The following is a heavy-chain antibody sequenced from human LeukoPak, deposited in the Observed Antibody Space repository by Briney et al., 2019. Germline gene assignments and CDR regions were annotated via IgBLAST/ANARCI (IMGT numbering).Heavy chain of an antibody. CDR2: ISSSSSYI. Sequence: PGGSLRLSCAASGFTFSSYSMNWVRQAPGKGLEWVSSISSSSSYIYYADSVKGRFTISRDNSKNTLYLQMNSLRVEDTAVYYCAKDPTGSGSYYKAPCFDCWGQGTLVTVSS. V-gene: IGHV3-21*04. D-gene: IGHD3-10*01. J-gene: IGHJ4*02. CDR1: GFTFSSYS. CDR3: AKDPTGSGSYYKAPCFDC.